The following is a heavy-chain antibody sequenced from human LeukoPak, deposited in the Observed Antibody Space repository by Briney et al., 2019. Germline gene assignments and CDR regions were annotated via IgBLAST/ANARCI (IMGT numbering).Heavy chain of an antibody. CDR2: VYDSGNT. Sequence: SETLSLTCNVSGSSISGYYWSWIRQPPGKGLEWIGYVYDSGNTNYNPSLRSRVTISVDTSKDQFSLELSSVTAADTAVYYCARGDSHLHSSGYYYYWGKGTLVTVSS. CDR1: GSSISGYY. V-gene: IGHV4-59*01. D-gene: IGHD3-22*01. CDR3: ARGDSHLHSSGYYYY. J-gene: IGHJ4*02.